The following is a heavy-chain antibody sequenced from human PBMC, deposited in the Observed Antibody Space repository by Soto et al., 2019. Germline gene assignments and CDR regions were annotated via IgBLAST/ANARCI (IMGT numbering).Heavy chain of an antibody. CDR2: IYYSGRT. CDR1: GGSISSGGYY. CDR3: ARENYDYYYGMDV. J-gene: IGHJ6*02. Sequence: QVQLQESGPGLVKPSQTLSLTCTVSGGSISSGGYYWSWIRQHPGKGLEWIGYIYYSGRTYYNPSLKIRVTISVDTSKNQFSLKLSSVTAADTAVYYCARENYDYYYGMDVWGHGTTVTVSS. V-gene: IGHV4-31*03.